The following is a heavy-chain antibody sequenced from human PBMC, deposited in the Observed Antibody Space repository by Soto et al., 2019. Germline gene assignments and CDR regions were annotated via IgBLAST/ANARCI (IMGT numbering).Heavy chain of an antibody. CDR2: ISGSGGST. J-gene: IGHJ6*02. CDR3: ANRLGSSYGEGKYYGMDV. Sequence: EVQLLESGGGLVQPGGSLRLSCAASGFTFSSYAMSWVRQAPGKGLEWVSAISGSGGSTYYADSVKGRFTISRDNSKNTLYLQMNSLRAEDTALYYCANRLGSSYGEGKYYGMDVWGQGTTVTVSS. CDR1: GFTFSSYA. V-gene: IGHV3-23*01. D-gene: IGHD5-18*01.